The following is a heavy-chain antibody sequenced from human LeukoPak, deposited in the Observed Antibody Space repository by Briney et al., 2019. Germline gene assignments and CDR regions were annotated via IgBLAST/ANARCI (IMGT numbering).Heavy chain of an antibody. CDR1: GGSIDITNY. D-gene: IGHD2/OR15-2a*01. J-gene: IGHJ4*02. CDR2: ISHSGTT. Sequence: SGTLSLTCGVSGGSIDITNYWRWVRQPPGKGLEWIGEISHSGTTNYNPSLRSRVTMFLDRANNQFSLSLTSVTAADSAVYYCTRENRPFCPFAYWGQGVLVTVSS. V-gene: IGHV4-4*02. CDR3: TRENRPFCPFAY.